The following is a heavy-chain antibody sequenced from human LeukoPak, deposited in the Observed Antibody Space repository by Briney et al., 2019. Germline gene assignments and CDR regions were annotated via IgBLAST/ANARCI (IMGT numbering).Heavy chain of an antibody. D-gene: IGHD3-10*01. CDR3: ARDRFRITMVRGVIGY. CDR1: GFTFSDYY. V-gene: IGHV3-11*01. J-gene: IGHJ4*02. CDR2: ISSSGSTI. Sequence: GGSLRLSCAASGFTFSDYYISWTRPAPGKGLEWVSYISSSGSTIYYADSVKGRFTISRDNAKNSLYLQMNSLRAEDTAVYYCARDRFRITMVRGVIGYWGQGALVTVSS.